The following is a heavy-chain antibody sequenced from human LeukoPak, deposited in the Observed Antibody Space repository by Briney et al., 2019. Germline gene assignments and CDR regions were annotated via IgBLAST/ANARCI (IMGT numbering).Heavy chain of an antibody. D-gene: IGHD6-13*01. Sequence: KPSETLSLTCSVSGGAINSYYWCWIRQPPGEGLEWVGYVYYTGSTNYNPSLKSRVTISVDTSKNQFSLKVSSVSAADTAVYYCTRLGQYSSSWYPDYWGQGTLVTVSS. J-gene: IGHJ4*02. CDR1: GGAINSYY. CDR3: TRLGQYSSSWYPDY. CDR2: VYYTGST. V-gene: IGHV4-59*08.